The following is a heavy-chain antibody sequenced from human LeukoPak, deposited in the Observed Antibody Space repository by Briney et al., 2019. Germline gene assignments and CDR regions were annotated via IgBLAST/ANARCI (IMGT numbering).Heavy chain of an antibody. Sequence: GXSLRLSCAASGFIFSSHAMTWVRQAPGKGLEWVSGITADGGSTFYADSVNCPFTISCDNSKNPLYLQADTLRAEDTAVYYCAKGHYPDAYCAGDCYYSYWGQGTLVTVSS. J-gene: IGHJ4*02. CDR1: GFIFSSHA. CDR2: ITADGGST. CDR3: AKGHYPDAYCAGDCYYSY. D-gene: IGHD2-21*02. V-gene: IGHV3-23*01.